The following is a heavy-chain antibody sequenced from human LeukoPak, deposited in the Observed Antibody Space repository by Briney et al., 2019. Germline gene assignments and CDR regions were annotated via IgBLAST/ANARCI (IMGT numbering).Heavy chain of an antibody. D-gene: IGHD1-26*01. Sequence: GESLKISCKGSGYSFTSYWISWVRQMPGKGLEWMGRIDPGDSETNYSPSLQGHVTISADKSISTAYLQWSSLKASDTAMYYCARRGYDSGSYFNYWGQGTLVTDSS. V-gene: IGHV5-10-1*01. CDR2: IDPGDSET. CDR1: GYSFTSYW. CDR3: ARRGYDSGSYFNY. J-gene: IGHJ4*02.